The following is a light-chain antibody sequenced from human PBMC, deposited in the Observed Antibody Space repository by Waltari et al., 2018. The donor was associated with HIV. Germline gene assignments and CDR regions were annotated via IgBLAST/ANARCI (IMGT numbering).Light chain of an antibody. CDR1: SSNIRRNN. V-gene: IGLV1-44*01. Sequence: QSVLTQPPSESGTPGQRVTISCSGGSSNIRRNNANWYQPLPGAAPRLLIFSNSERPSGVPDRFSGSKSGTSASLAISGLQSDDEADYYCAAWDDSLNGLVFGGGTKVTIL. J-gene: IGLJ3*02. CDR3: AAWDDSLNGLV. CDR2: SNS.